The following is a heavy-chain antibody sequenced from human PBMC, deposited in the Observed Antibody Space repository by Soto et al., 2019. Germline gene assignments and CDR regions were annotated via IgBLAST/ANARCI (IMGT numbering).Heavy chain of an antibody. Sequence: EVQVVESGGGLVNPGGSLRISCAASEFTFRSYSMNWVRQAPGKGLEWVSAISSSATYIYYAGSVKGRFTISRDNARSSLYLQMNSLTVEDTAVYYCVRGGSGGYCTAGDCQSAMDVWGQGTTVTVSS. D-gene: IGHD2-8*02. CDR3: VRGGSGGYCTAGDCQSAMDV. J-gene: IGHJ6*01. CDR2: ISSSATYI. V-gene: IGHV3-21*01. CDR1: EFTFRSYS.